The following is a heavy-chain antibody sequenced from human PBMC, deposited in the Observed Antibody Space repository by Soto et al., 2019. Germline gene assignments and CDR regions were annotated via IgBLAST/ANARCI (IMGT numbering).Heavy chain of an antibody. J-gene: IGHJ4*02. CDR1: GDSIRSYY. CDR2: IYYSGRT. Sequence: SETLSLTCTVSGDSIRSYYWNWIRQPPGKGLEWIGYIYYSGRTNYNPSLKSRVTISVDTSKNQFSLKLSSVTAADTAVYYCARSGYVATIFDFDSWGQGTLVTVSS. D-gene: IGHD5-12*01. V-gene: IGHV4-59*08. CDR3: ARSGYVATIFDFDS.